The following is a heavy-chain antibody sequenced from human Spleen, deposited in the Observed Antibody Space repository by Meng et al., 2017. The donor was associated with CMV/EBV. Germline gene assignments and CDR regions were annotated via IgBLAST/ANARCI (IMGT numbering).Heavy chain of an antibody. Sequence: ASVKVSCKASGYTFTGYYMHWVRQVPGQGLEWMGWINPNSGGTNYAQKFQGRVTMTRDTSISTAYMELSRLRSDDTAVYYCARVVDGDYLFDYWGQGTLVTVSS. D-gene: IGHD4-17*01. V-gene: IGHV1-2*02. CDR2: INPNSGGT. CDR3: ARVVDGDYLFDY. CDR1: GYTFTGYY. J-gene: IGHJ4*02.